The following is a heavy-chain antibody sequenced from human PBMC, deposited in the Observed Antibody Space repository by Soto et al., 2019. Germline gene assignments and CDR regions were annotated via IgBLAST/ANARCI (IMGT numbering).Heavy chain of an antibody. D-gene: IGHD2-15*01. Sequence: GGALRLSCAASGFTFSSYGMHWVRQAPGKGLEWVAVISYDGSNKYYADSVKGRFTISRDNSKNTLYLQMNSLRAEDTAVYYCAKDLGGGFDYWGQGTLVTVSS. CDR2: ISYDGSNK. CDR1: GFTFSSYG. CDR3: AKDLGGGFDY. V-gene: IGHV3-30*18. J-gene: IGHJ4*02.